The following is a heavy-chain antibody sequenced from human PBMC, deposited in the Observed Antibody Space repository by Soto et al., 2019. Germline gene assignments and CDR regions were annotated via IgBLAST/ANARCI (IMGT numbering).Heavy chain of an antibody. CDR1: GFSFSGSA. CDR2: IRDKANHYAT. Sequence: GGSLRLSCKVSGFSFSGSAMHWVRQASGKGLEWVGHIRDKANHYATAYAASLKGRFIISRDDSQNTAYLQMSSLKADDTAVYYCTRPPSGSYGDDFDYWGQGTLVTVSS. D-gene: IGHD1-26*01. CDR3: TRPPSGSYGDDFDY. J-gene: IGHJ4*02. V-gene: IGHV3-73*01.